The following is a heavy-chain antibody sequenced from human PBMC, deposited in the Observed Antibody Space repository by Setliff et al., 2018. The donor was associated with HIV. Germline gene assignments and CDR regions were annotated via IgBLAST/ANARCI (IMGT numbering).Heavy chain of an antibody. CDR3: ARNHYSGSSVGRLQNWFDP. J-gene: IGHJ5*02. D-gene: IGHD6-6*01. Sequence: SETLSLTCTVSGGSISSYYWSWIRQPPGKGLEWIGYIYTSGSTNYNPSLKRRVTISVDTSKNQFSLKLSSVTAADTAVYYCARNHYSGSSVGRLQNWFDPWGQGTLVTVSS. CDR1: GGSISSYY. V-gene: IGHV4-4*09. CDR2: IYTSGST.